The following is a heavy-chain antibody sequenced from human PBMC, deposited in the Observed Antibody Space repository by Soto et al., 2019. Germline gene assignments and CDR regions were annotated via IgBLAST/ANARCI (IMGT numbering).Heavy chain of an antibody. Sequence: GGSLRLSCAASGFTFSGSAMHWVRQASGKGLEWVGRIRSKANSYATAYAASVKGRFTISRDDSKNTAYLQMNSLKTEDTAVYYCANGGRAYYYYGMDVWGQGTTVTVSS. J-gene: IGHJ6*02. CDR3: ANGGRAYYYYGMDV. CDR2: IRSKANSYAT. D-gene: IGHD1-26*01. CDR1: GFTFSGSA. V-gene: IGHV3-73*01.